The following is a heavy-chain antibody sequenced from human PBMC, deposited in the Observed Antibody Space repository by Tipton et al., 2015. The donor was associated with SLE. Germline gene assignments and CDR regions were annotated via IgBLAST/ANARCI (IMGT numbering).Heavy chain of an antibody. CDR2: IYIGGST. Sequence: TLSLTCTVSGGSITSTTDYWSWIRQSAGKKLEWIGRIYIGGSTYYSPSLKSRVTMSVDTSKNQFSLKLSSVTAADTAVYYCARGGAGIGDLGYWGQGTLVTVSS. CDR3: ARGGAGIGDLGY. CDR1: GGSITSTTDY. D-gene: IGHD3-16*01. V-gene: IGHV4-61*02. J-gene: IGHJ4*02.